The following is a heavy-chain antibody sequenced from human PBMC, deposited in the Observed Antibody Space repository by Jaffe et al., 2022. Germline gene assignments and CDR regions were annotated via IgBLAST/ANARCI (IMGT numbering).Heavy chain of an antibody. J-gene: IGHJ4*02. D-gene: IGHD1-1*01. CDR3: ANSRTYWNLFDY. CDR2: ISWNSGSI. Sequence: EVQLVESGGGLVQPGRSLRLSCAASGFTFDDYAMHWVRQAPGKGLEWVSGISWNSGSIGYADSVKGRFTISRDNAKNSLYLQMNSLRAEDTALYYCANSRTYWNLFDYWGQGTLVTVSS. CDR1: GFTFDDYA. V-gene: IGHV3-9*01.